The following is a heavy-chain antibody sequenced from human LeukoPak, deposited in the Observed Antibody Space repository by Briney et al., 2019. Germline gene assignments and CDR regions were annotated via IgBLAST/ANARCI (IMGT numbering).Heavy chain of an antibody. D-gene: IGHD6-6*01. Sequence: ASVKVSCKASAYTFTSFDINWVRQATGQGLEWMGWMNPNSGNTGYAQKFQGRVTITRNTSISTAYMELSSLKSDDTAVYYCARASIAARPFDYWGQGTLVTVSS. CDR3: ARASIAARPFDY. J-gene: IGHJ4*02. CDR2: MNPNSGNT. CDR1: AYTFTSFD. V-gene: IGHV1-8*01.